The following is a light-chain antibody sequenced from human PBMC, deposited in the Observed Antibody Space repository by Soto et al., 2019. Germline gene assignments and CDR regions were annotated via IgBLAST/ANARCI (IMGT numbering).Light chain of an antibody. J-gene: IGLJ3*02. CDR1: SSDVGGYNY. Sequence: QSVLTQPASVSGSPGQSITISCTGTSSDVGGYNYVSWYQQHPGKAPKLMIYDVTNRPSGVSNRFSGSKSGNTASLTISGLQAEDEADYYCSSYTTSGTPWVFGGGTKLTVL. V-gene: IGLV2-14*01. CDR3: SSYTTSGTPWV. CDR2: DVT.